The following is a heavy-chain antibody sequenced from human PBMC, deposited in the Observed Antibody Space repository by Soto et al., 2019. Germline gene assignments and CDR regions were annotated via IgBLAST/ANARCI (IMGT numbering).Heavy chain of an antibody. CDR2: ISAYNGNT. D-gene: IGHD1-26*01. CDR1: GYTFTSYG. Sequence: QVQLVQSGAEVKKPGASVKVSCKASGYTFTSYGISWVRQAPGQGLEWMGWISAYNGNTNYAQKLQGRVPMTTDTSTSQAYRELRSLGSDDTAVYYCARALTLSKVGATSWFDPWGQGNLVAVSS. V-gene: IGHV1-18*01. CDR3: ARALTLSKVGATSWFDP. J-gene: IGHJ5*02.